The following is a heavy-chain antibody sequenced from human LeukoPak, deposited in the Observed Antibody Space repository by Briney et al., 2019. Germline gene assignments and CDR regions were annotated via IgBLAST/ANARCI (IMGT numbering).Heavy chain of an antibody. D-gene: IGHD3-10*01. CDR2: IYSSGNT. Sequence: SETLSLTCTVSGGSISSYYWSWIRQPPGKGLAWIGYIYSSGNTNYNPSLKSRVTISVDTSKNQFSLKLSSVTAADTAVYYCATLNYYGSGSYYNWFDPWGQGALVTVSS. CDR3: ATLNYYGSGSYYNWFDP. CDR1: GGSISSYY. V-gene: IGHV4-59*01. J-gene: IGHJ5*02.